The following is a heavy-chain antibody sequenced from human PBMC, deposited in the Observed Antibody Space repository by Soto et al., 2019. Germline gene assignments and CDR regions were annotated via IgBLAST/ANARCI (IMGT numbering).Heavy chain of an antibody. CDR2: ISSSSSYI. CDR3: ARPPEGHGAFDI. J-gene: IGHJ3*02. CDR1: GFTFSSYS. Sequence: PGGSLRLSCAASGFTFSSYSMNWVRQAPGKGLEWVSSISSSSSYIYYADSVKGRFTISRDNAKNSLYLQMNSLRAEDTAVYYWARPPEGHGAFDIWGQGTMVTVSS. V-gene: IGHV3-21*01.